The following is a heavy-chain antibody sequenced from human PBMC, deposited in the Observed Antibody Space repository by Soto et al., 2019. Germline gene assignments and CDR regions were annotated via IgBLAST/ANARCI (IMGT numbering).Heavy chain of an antibody. CDR1: GGSISSYY. D-gene: IGHD3-3*01. CDR2: IYTSGST. CDR3: ARGNYDFWSGYLVYYGMDV. V-gene: IGHV4-4*07. Sequence: PSETLSLTCTVSGGSISSYYWSWIRQPAGKGLEWIGRIYTSGSTNYNPSLKSRVTMSVDTSKNQFSLKLSSVTAADTAVYYCARGNYDFWSGYLVYYGMDVWGQGTTVTVS. J-gene: IGHJ6*02.